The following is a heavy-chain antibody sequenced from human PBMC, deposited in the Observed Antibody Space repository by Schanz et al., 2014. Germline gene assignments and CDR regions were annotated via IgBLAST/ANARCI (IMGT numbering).Heavy chain of an antibody. D-gene: IGHD3-10*01. Sequence: QVHLAQSGVEVKKPGASVKVSCKASGYKFVTYGISWVRQAPGQGLEWMGWINAYDGNTNYAQNFQGRVTMTTDTSTSTAYMELRSLRSDDTAVYYCARRYYGSGSYWCFDLWGRGTLVTVSS. CDR2: INAYDGNT. CDR3: ARRYYGSGSYWCFDL. V-gene: IGHV1-18*04. CDR1: GYKFVTYG. J-gene: IGHJ2*01.